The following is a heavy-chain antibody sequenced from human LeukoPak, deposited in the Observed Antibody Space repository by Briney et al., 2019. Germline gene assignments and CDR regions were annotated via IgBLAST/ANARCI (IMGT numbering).Heavy chain of an antibody. CDR1: GGSFSGYY. J-gene: IGHJ6*02. V-gene: IGHV4-34*01. Sequence: SETRSLTCAVYGGSFSGYYWSWIRQPPGKGLEWIGEINHSGSTNYNPSLKSRVTISVDTSKNQFSLKLSSVTAADTAVYYCARDWAARPYYYYYGMDVWDQGTTVTVSS. CDR3: ARDWAARPYYYYYGMDV. CDR2: INHSGST. D-gene: IGHD6-6*01.